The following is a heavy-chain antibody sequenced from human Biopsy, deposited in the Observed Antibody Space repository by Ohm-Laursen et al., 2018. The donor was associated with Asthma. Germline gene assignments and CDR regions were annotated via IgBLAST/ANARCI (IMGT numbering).Heavy chain of an antibody. CDR3: ARAHSSGWTRGMDV. Sequence: SLRLSCAAPGFTFSAYGMHWVRQAPGKGLDWVAGISFDGSNKYFADSVEGRFTISRDNSQNTLYLQMNSLRVDDTAVYFCARAHSSGWTRGMDVWGQGTTVTVSS. V-gene: IGHV3-30*03. J-gene: IGHJ6*02. CDR2: ISFDGSNK. D-gene: IGHD6-19*01. CDR1: GFTFSAYG.